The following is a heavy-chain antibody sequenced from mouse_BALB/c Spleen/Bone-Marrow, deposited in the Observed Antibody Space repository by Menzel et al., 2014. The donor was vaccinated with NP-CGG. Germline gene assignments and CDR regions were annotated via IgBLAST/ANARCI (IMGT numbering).Heavy chain of an antibody. V-gene: IGHV5-9-2*01. CDR2: IYGGGRYT. D-gene: IGHD2-4*01. Sequence: EVQRVESGGGLVKSGGSLKLPCAASGFSFSNYGMSWLRQTPGKRLEWVATIYGGGRYTFYSDSVKGRFTISRDSAKNNLYMQLSGLSSEDTALYYCARHAYYDQTEVSVVCWGQGTRVTVSA. J-gene: IGHJ3*01. CDR1: GFSFSNYG. CDR3: ARHAYYDQTEVSVVC.